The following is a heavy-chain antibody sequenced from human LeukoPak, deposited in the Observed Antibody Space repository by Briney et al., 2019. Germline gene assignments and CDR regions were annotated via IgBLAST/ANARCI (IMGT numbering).Heavy chain of an antibody. CDR2: IYPGDSDT. CDR1: GYSFTSYW. Sequence: GASLKISCKGSGYSFTSYWIGWVRQMPGKGLECMGIIYPGDSDTRYSPSFQGQVTISADKSITTAYLQWSSLKASDTAMYYCVRMTTVTTSDYWGQGTLVTVSS. D-gene: IGHD4-17*01. J-gene: IGHJ4*02. V-gene: IGHV5-51*01. CDR3: VRMTTVTTSDY.